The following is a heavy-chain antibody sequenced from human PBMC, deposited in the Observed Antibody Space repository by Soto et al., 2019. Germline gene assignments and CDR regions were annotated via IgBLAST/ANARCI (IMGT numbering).Heavy chain of an antibody. J-gene: IGHJ6*02. CDR1: EFSFSTYG. D-gene: IGHD6-6*01. CDR2: ISNHGINK. CDR3: ARVISADSTSSNFYYYSGLDV. Sequence: HVQLVDSGGGVVQPGGSLRLSCAASEFSFSTYGMHWVRQAPGKWLEWLAVISNHGINKYYADSVQCRFTISIDTSKDTRFLQMNSLMGEDTAIDYCARVISADSTSSNFYYYSGLDVWGQGTKVTVSS. V-gene: IGHV3-30*03.